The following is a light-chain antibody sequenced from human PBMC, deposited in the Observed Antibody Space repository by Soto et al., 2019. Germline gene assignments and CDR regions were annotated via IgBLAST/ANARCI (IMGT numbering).Light chain of an antibody. J-gene: IGKJ1*01. CDR1: QSVSNNY. V-gene: IGKV3-20*01. CDR2: AAS. Sequence: EIVLTQSPGTLSLSPGERATLSCRASQSVSNNYLAWYQQKPGQAPRLLIYAASTRATGIPDRFTASASGTDFTLTISRLEPEDFAVYYCQLFDSSRTFGQGTKVDIK. CDR3: QLFDSSRT.